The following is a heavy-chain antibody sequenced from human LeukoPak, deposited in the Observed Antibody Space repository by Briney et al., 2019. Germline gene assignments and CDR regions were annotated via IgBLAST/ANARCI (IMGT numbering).Heavy chain of an antibody. CDR3: VRVDGNVFDY. V-gene: IGHV3-30-3*01. J-gene: IGHJ4*02. CDR2: ISYDGSNK. CDR1: GFTFSSYA. Sequence: GRSLRLSCAASGFTFSSYAMHWVRQAPGKGLEWVAVISYDGSNKYYADSVKGRFTISRDNSKNTVYLQMDSLRPEDTAVYYCVRVDGNVFDYWGQGILVTVSS.